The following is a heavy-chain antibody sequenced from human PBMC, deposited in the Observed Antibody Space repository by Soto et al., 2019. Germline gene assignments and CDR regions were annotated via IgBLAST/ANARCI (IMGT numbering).Heavy chain of an antibody. J-gene: IGHJ4*02. Sequence: QLQLQESGSGLVKPSQTLSLTCAVSGGSISSGGYSWSWIRQPPGKGLEWIGYIYHSGSTYYNPSLKSRVTISVVRSKNQFSLKLSSVTAADTAVYYCARGSWCSGGSCFEDYWGQGTLVTVSS. CDR1: GGSISSGGYS. D-gene: IGHD2-15*01. CDR3: ARGSWCSGGSCFEDY. CDR2: IYHSGST. V-gene: IGHV4-30-2*01.